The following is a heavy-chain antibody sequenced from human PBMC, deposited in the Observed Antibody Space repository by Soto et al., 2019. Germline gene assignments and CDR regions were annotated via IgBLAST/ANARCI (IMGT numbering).Heavy chain of an antibody. CDR3: ARGRDCSSTSCYWGLDY. J-gene: IGHJ4*02. V-gene: IGHV1-2*04. D-gene: IGHD2-2*01. CDR2: INPNSGGT. Sequence: ASVKVSCKASGYTFTGYYMHWVRQAPGQGLEWMGWINPNSGGTNYAQKFQGWVTMTRDTSISTAYMELSRLRSDDTAVYYCARGRDCSSTSCYWGLDYWGQGTLVTVSS. CDR1: GYTFTGYY.